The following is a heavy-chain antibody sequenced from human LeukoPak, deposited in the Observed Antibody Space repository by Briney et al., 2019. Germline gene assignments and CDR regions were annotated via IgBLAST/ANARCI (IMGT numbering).Heavy chain of an antibody. D-gene: IGHD1-26*01. Sequence: ASVKVSCKASGYTFTSYGISWVRQAPGQGLEWMGWISAYNGNTNYAQKLQGRVTMTEDTSTDTAYMELSSLRSEDTAVYYCASLYSGSYLDAFDIWGQGTMVTVSS. J-gene: IGHJ3*02. CDR1: GYTFTSYG. CDR2: ISAYNGNT. CDR3: ASLYSGSYLDAFDI. V-gene: IGHV1-18*01.